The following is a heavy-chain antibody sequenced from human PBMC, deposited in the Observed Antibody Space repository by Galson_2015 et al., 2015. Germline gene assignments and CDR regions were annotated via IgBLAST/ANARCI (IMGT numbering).Heavy chain of an antibody. Sequence: LSLTCTVSGGSISSSSYYWGWIRQPPGKGLEWIGSIYYSGSTYYNPSLKSRVTISVDTSKNRFSLKLSSVTAAETAVYYCARLASADMITFGGVPAPDYGGQGTLVTVSS. CDR2: IYYSGST. CDR3: ARLASADMITFGGVPAPDY. CDR1: GGSISSSSYY. V-gene: IGHV4-39*01. J-gene: IGHJ4*02. D-gene: IGHD3-16*01.